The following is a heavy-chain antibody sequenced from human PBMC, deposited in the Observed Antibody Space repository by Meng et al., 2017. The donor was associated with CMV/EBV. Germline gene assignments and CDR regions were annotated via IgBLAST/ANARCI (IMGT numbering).Heavy chain of an antibody. J-gene: IGHJ4*02. Sequence: SVKVSCKASGFAFTSSAVQWVRQARGQRLEWIGWIVVGSGNTNYAQKFQERVTITRDMSTSTVYMELSSLRSEDMAVYYCAADVPSQDIVVVPAAIGWGQGTLVTVSS. CDR1: GFAFTSSA. CDR2: IVVGSGNT. D-gene: IGHD2-2*01. V-gene: IGHV1-58*01. CDR3: AADVPSQDIVVVPAAIG.